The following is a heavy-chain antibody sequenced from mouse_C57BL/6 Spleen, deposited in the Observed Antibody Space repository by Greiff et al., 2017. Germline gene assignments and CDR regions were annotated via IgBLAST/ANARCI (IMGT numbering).Heavy chain of an antibody. CDR2: IDPSDSET. J-gene: IGHJ2*01. CDR3: ERCCCGYGFDY. V-gene: IGHV1-52*01. D-gene: IGHD2-2*01. CDR1: GYTFTSYW. Sequence: QVQLQQPGAELVRPGSSVKLSCKASGYTFTSYWMHWVKQRPIPGLDWIGNIDPSDSETHYNQKVKDKATLTVDKSSSTAYMQISSLTSVYSAVYSCERCCCGYGFDYWGQGTTLTVSS.